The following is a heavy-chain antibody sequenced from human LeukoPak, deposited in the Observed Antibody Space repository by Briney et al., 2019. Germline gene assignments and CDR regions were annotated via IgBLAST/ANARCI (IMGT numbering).Heavy chain of an antibody. Sequence: GGSLRLSCAASGFTFSSYSMNWVRQAPGKGLEWVSSISSSSSYIYYADSVKGRFTISRDNAKNSLYLQMNSLRAEDTAVYYCARDEGVTMVRGVLGGFLDVWGKGTTVTVSS. CDR3: ARDEGVTMVRGVLGGFLDV. D-gene: IGHD3-10*01. V-gene: IGHV3-21*01. J-gene: IGHJ6*04. CDR2: ISSSSSYI. CDR1: GFTFSSYS.